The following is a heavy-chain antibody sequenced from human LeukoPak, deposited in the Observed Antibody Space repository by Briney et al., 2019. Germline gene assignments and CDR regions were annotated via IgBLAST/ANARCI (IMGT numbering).Heavy chain of an antibody. Sequence: PSETLSLTCTVSGASISSRSYYWGWIRQPPGKGLEWSGSIYYGGSTYYNPSLKSRVTISVDTSKNQFSLKLTSVTAADTAVYYCATSFSGSWVVGGPTHFDYLGQGALVTVSS. CDR3: ATSFSGSWVVGGPTHFDY. V-gene: IGHV4-39*01. J-gene: IGHJ4*02. CDR1: GASISSRSYY. CDR2: IYYGGST. D-gene: IGHD2-15*01.